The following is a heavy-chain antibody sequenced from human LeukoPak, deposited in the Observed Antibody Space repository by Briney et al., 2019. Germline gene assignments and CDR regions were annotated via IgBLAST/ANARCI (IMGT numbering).Heavy chain of an antibody. D-gene: IGHD3-10*01. CDR2: ISSSSSYI. V-gene: IGHV3-21*01. CDR3: ARDPTGSYNFDY. Sequence: PGGSLRLSCAASGFTFSSYSMNWVRQAPGKGLEWVSSISSSSSYIYYADSVKGRFTISRDNAKNSLYLQMNSLRAEDTAVYYCARDPTGSYNFDYWGQGTLVTVSS. J-gene: IGHJ4*02. CDR1: GFTFSSYS.